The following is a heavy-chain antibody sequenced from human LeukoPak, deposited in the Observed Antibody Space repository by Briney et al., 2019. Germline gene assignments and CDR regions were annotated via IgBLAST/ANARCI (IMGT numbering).Heavy chain of an antibody. V-gene: IGHV1-18*01. CDR3: ARELWSGNYNV. D-gene: IGHD3-3*01. Sequence: ASVKVSCKASGYTFTSYGISWVRQAPGQGLEWMGWINPDSGHANYAQKFQGRVTMTTHTSTTTAYMELRSLRSEDTAVYYCARELWSGNYNVWGQGTLVTVSS. CDR1: GYTFTSYG. CDR2: INPDSGHA. J-gene: IGHJ4*02.